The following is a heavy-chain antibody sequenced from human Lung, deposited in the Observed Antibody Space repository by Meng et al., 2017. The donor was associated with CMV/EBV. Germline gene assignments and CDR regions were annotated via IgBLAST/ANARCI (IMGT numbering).Heavy chain of an antibody. CDR3: ARDNDWGPAY. Sequence: ASXXVSCKASGYRFTDHYFHWVRQAPGQGLEWMGWIYPNSGGTHYAQKFQGRLTVTRDTSISTGYMELSSLGSDDTAVYYCARDNDWGPAYWGPG. D-gene: IGHD7-27*01. J-gene: IGHJ4*02. CDR2: IYPNSGGT. CDR1: GYRFTDHY. V-gene: IGHV1-2*02.